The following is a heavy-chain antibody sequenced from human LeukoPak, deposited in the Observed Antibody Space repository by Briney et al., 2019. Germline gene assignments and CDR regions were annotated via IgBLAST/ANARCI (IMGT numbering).Heavy chain of an antibody. V-gene: IGHV3-30-3*01. D-gene: IGHD2/OR15-2a*01. Sequence: GGSLRLSCAASGFTFSSYPMHWVRQAPGKGLEWVAVVSYAGGNKNYADSVKGRFTISRDNSKNTLYLEMNSLRAEDTAIYYCAREGPRGNSQFDYWGQGTLVTVSS. CDR1: GFTFSSYP. J-gene: IGHJ4*02. CDR3: AREGPRGNSQFDY. CDR2: VSYAGGNK.